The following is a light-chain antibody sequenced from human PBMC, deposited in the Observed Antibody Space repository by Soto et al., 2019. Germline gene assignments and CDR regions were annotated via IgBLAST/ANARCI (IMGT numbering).Light chain of an antibody. V-gene: IGKV1-27*01. CDR3: EKYDSVPWS. J-gene: IGKJ1*01. CDR2: TAS. Sequence: DIQMTQSPSSLSASVGDRVTITCRASQGIGNNLAWYQQQPGKVPKVLIYTASPLHSGVPSRFTGSGSGTDFKLNIISLQRADVATYFCEKYDSVPWSFGQGSRV. CDR1: QGIGNN.